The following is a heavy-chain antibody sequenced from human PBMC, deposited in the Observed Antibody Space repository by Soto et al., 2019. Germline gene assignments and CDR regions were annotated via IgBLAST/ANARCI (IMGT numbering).Heavy chain of an antibody. CDR1: GYTFNTYT. J-gene: IGHJ5*02. CDR3: TRDPGRSWFDP. D-gene: IGHD3-10*01. Sequence: ASVKVSCKASGYTFNTYTLHWLRQAPGQRLEWMGWINSGNGDTKYSQTFQGRVTITSDTSASTAYMKLSSLRSEDTAVYYCTRDPGRSWFDPWGQGTLVTVSS. V-gene: IGHV1-3*01. CDR2: INSGNGDT.